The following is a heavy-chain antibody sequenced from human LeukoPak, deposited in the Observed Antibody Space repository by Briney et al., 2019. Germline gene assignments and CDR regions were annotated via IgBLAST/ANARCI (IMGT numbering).Heavy chain of an antibody. Sequence: PSETLSLTCAVSGGSISSSNWWSWVRQPPGKGLEWIGEIYHSGSTNYNPSLKSRVSISVDTSKNQFSLKLSSVTAADTAVYYCARTTEAHSWRTRYYDYYMDVWGKGTTVTV. D-gene: IGHD6-13*01. V-gene: IGHV4-4*02. CDR2: IYHSGST. J-gene: IGHJ6*03. CDR3: ARTTEAHSWRTRYYDYYMDV. CDR1: GGSISSSNW.